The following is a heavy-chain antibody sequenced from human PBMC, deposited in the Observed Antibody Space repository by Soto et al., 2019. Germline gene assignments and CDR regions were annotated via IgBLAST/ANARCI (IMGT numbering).Heavy chain of an antibody. D-gene: IGHD2-2*01. CDR2: ISGSGGST. J-gene: IGHJ4*02. CDR3: AKAAGGCISTSCYRRYYFDY. Sequence: GGSLRLSCAASGFTFSSYAMSWVRQAPGKGLEWVSAISGSGGSTYYADSVKGRFTISRDNSKNTLHLQMNSLRAEDTAVYYCAKAAGGCISTSCYRRYYFDYWGQGTLVTVSS. CDR1: GFTFSSYA. V-gene: IGHV3-23*01.